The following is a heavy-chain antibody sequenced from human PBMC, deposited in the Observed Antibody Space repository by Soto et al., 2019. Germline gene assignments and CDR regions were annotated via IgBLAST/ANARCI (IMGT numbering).Heavy chain of an antibody. CDR1: GGSIASSDW. V-gene: IGHV4-4*02. J-gene: IGHJ5*02. CDR2: IYQYVSN. CDR3: ARSSGTFNWFDP. D-gene: IGHD1-26*01. Sequence: QVQLQESGPGLVKPSGTLSLTCVVSGGSIASSDWWSWVRQSPGKGLEWIGYIYQYVSNLYNPSLKSRVTISIDRSKNQFSLNLNSVTAADTAVYYCARSSGTFNWFDPWGQGTLVTVSS.